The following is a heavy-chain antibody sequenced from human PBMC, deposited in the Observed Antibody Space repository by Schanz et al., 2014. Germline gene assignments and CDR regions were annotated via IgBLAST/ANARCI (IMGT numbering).Heavy chain of an antibody. V-gene: IGHV4-39*01. D-gene: IGHD3-16*01. Sequence: QLQLQESGPGLVKPSETLSLTCTVSGGSISSGESYWGWIRQSPEEGLQYIGSVYFSGPTAYSPSLKGRVPISVDTSKNQFSLMLTSVTAADTAVYFCARHGGYYDVLNSFDIWGQGTLVTVSS. CDR2: VYFSGPT. CDR1: GGSISSGESY. J-gene: IGHJ5*02. CDR3: ARHGGYYDVLNSFDI.